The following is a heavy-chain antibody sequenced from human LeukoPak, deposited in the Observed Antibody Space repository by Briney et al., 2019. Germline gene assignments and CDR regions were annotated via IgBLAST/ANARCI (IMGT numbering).Heavy chain of an antibody. CDR2: ISGSGGST. D-gene: IGHD6-13*01. CDR3: AKPRNPIWWQQLVVFDAFDI. CDR1: GFTFSSYG. J-gene: IGHJ3*02. Sequence: PGGSLRLSSAASGFTFSSYGMSWVRQAPGKGLEWVSAISGSGGSTYYADSVKGRFTFSRDNSKNTLYLQMNSLRAEDTAVYYCAKPRNPIWWQQLVVFDAFDIWGQGTMVTVSS. V-gene: IGHV3-23*01.